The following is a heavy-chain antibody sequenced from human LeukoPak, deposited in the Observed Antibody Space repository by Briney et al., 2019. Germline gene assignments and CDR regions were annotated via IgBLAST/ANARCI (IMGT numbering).Heavy chain of an antibody. J-gene: IGHJ4*02. CDR2: ISGDGGST. V-gene: IGHV3-43*02. CDR1: GSTFDDYA. Sequence: GGSLILSCAASGSTFDDYAMHWVRHAPGKGLEWVSLISGDGGSTYYADSVKGRFTISRDNSKTSLYLQMNSLRTEDTALYYCAKGEQLVPVYWGQGTLVTVSS. CDR3: AKGEQLVPVY. D-gene: IGHD6-13*01.